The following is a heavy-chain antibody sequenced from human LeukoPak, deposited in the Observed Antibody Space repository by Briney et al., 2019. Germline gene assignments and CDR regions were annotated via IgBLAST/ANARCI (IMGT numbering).Heavy chain of an antibody. D-gene: IGHD6-13*01. CDR3: AKGDLPLGQDAFDI. Sequence: GGSLRLSCAASGFTFSGNAVSWVRQAPGKGPEWVAGISPSGGATYYPASVKGRFTISRDTSKNTLYLQMNSLRVEDTALYYCAKGDLPLGQDAFDIWGQGTMVTVSS. J-gene: IGHJ3*02. V-gene: IGHV3-23*01. CDR2: ISPSGGAT. CDR1: GFTFSGNA.